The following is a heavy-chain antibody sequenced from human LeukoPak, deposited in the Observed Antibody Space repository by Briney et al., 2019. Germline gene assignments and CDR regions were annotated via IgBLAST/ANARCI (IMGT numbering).Heavy chain of an antibody. V-gene: IGHV4-31*03. CDR3: AREWSGGMIVVANDAFDI. D-gene: IGHD3-22*01. CDR2: IYYSGST. J-gene: IGHJ3*02. Sequence: SETLSLTCTVSGGSISSGGYYWSWIRQHPGKGLEWIGYIYYSGSTYYNPSLKSRVTISVDTSKNQFSLKLSSVIAADTAVYYCAREWSGGMIVVANDAFDIWGQGTMVTVSS. CDR1: GGSISSGGYY.